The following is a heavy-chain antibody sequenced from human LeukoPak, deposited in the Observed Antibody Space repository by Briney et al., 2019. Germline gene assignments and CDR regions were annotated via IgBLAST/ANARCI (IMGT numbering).Heavy chain of an antibody. J-gene: IGHJ4*02. CDR3: ASISDLLYYFDS. Sequence: GGSLRLSCAASGFTVSSNYMSWIRQSPGKGLEWVSLIYTGGNTYYADSVKGRFTLSRDNSKNTVYLQMSSLRVEDTAVYFCASISDLLYYFDSWGQGTLVTVSS. V-gene: IGHV3-66*01. CDR2: IYTGGNT. CDR1: GFTVSSNY.